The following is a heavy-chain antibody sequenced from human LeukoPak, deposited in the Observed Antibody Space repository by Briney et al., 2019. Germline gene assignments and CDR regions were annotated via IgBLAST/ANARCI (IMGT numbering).Heavy chain of an antibody. V-gene: IGHV1-8*03. CDR3: ARRRHYYYMDV. Sequence: ASVKVSCKASGYTFTSYDINWVRQATGQGLEWMGWMNPNSGNTGYAQKFQGRVTITRNTSISTAYMELSSLRSEDTAVYYCARRRHYYYMDVWGKGTTVTVSS. CDR2: MNPNSGNT. CDR1: GYTFTSYD. J-gene: IGHJ6*03.